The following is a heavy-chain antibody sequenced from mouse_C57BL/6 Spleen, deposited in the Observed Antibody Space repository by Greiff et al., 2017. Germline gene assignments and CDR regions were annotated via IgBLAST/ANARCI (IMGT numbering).Heavy chain of an antibody. Sequence: QVQLQQPGAELVRPGTSVKLSCKASGYTFTSYWMHWVKQRPGQGLEWIGVIYPSDSYTNYNQKFKGKATLTVDTSSSTAYIQLSSLTSEDSAVYYCARGYYSNFYFDYWGQGTTLTVSS. D-gene: IGHD2-5*01. J-gene: IGHJ2*01. CDR2: IYPSDSYT. CDR1: GYTFTSYW. V-gene: IGHV1-59*01. CDR3: ARGYYSNFYFDY.